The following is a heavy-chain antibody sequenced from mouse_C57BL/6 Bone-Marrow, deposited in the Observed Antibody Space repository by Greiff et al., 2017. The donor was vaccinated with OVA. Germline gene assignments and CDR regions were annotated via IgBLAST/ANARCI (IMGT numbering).Heavy chain of an antibody. CDR1: GFSLTSYA. J-gene: IGHJ1*03. D-gene: IGHD2-3*01. V-gene: IGHV2-9-1*01. CDR3: ARNRGAYDGLWYFDV. CDR2: IWTGGGT. Sequence: VKLVESGPGLVAPSQSLYITCTVSGFSLTSYAISWVRQPPGKGLEWLGVIWTGGGTNYNSAIKSRLSISKDNSKSQVFLKMNSLQTDDTARYYGARNRGAYDGLWYFDVWGTGTTVTVSS.